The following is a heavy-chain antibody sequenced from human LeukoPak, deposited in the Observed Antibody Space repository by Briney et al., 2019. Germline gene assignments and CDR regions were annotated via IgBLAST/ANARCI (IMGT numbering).Heavy chain of an antibody. V-gene: IGHV3-9*01. Sequence: GGSLRLSCAASGFTFDDYAMHWVRQAPGKGLEWVSGISWNSGSIGYADSVKGRFTISRDNAKNSLYLQMNSLRAEDTALYYCARRQRNPTDNDAFDIWGQGTMVTVSS. CDR3: ARRQRNPTDNDAFDI. J-gene: IGHJ3*02. CDR2: ISWNSGSI. D-gene: IGHD1-14*01. CDR1: GFTFDDYA.